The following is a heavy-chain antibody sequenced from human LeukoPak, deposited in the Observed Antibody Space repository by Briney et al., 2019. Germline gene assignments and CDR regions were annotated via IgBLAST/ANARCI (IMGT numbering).Heavy chain of an antibody. Sequence: GGSLRLSCAASGFTFSGYGMHWVRQAPGKGLEWVAVIGDDGSNKYYADSVKGRFTISRDNAKNALYLQMNSMRADDTPVYYCAKMEEPYADFCSGQRMNAFDIWRQGTMVTVSS. CDR1: GFTFSGYG. CDR3: AKMEEPYADFCSGQRMNAFDI. J-gene: IGHJ3*02. CDR2: IGDDGSNK. D-gene: IGHD3-3*01. V-gene: IGHV3-33*06.